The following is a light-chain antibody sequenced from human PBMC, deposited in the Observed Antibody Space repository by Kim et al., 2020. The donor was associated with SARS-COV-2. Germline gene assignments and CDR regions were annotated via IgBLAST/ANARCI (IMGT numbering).Light chain of an antibody. V-gene: IGLV2-14*03. Sequence: QSALTQPASVSGSPGQSITISCTGTSSDVGGYSYVSWYQQHPGKAPKLMIYDVSYRPSGVSDRFSGSKSGNTASLTISGLQAEDEADFYCSSYTSSSTWVFGGGTQLTV. CDR2: DVS. CDR1: SSDVGGYSY. J-gene: IGLJ3*02. CDR3: SSYTSSSTWV.